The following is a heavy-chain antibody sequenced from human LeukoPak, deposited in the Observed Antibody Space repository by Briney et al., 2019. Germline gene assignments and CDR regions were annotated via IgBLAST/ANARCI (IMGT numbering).Heavy chain of an antibody. CDR1: GFIVSSSY. V-gene: IGHV3-53*01. CDR3: ARNENSGWGYFDY. J-gene: IGHJ4*02. D-gene: IGHD5-12*01. CDR2: IGGSNGIT. Sequence: PGGSLRLSCAGSGFIVSSSYTSWVRQAPGKGLEWVSVIGGSNGITFYVGPVKGRFTISRDNSKDTLYLQMNSLRAEDTAVYYCARNENSGWGYFDYWGQGTLVTVSS.